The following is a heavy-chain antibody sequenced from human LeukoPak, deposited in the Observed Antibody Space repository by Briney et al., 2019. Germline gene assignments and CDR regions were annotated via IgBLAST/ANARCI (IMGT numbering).Heavy chain of an antibody. J-gene: IGHJ6*03. CDR1: GYTFTSYD. Sequence: ASVKVSCKASGYTFTSYDINWVRQATGQGLEWMGWMNPISGNTGHAQKFQGRVPMTRDTSISTAYMELSSLRSEDTAVYYCARGPPIRGYRYGYDTGYYYSYSMDVWGKGTTVTISS. CDR3: ARGPPIRGYRYGYDTGYYYSYSMDV. CDR2: MNPISGNT. V-gene: IGHV1-8*01. D-gene: IGHD5-18*01.